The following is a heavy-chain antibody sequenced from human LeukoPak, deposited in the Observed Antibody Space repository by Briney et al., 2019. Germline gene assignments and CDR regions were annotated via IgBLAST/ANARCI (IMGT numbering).Heavy chain of an antibody. Sequence: SETLSLTCTVSGGSISSSIYYWGWIRQPPGKGLEWIGSIYYSGSTYYNPSLKSRVTISVDTSKNQFSLKLSSVTAADTAVYYCARGWYQLLYNWFDPWGQGTLVTVSS. CDR2: IYYSGST. J-gene: IGHJ5*02. CDR3: ARGWYQLLYNWFDP. D-gene: IGHD2-2*01. CDR1: GGSISSSIYY. V-gene: IGHV4-39*07.